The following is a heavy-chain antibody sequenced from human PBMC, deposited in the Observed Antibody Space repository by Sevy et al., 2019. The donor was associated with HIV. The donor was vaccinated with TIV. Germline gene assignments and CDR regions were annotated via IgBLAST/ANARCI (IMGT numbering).Heavy chain of an antibody. V-gene: IGHV1-69*13. CDR1: GGTFSSYA. D-gene: IGHD5-12*01. CDR3: GRGARGYSGYDSYYFDY. CDR2: IIPIFGTA. J-gene: IGHJ4*02. Sequence: ASVKVSCKASGGTFSSYAISWVRQAPGQGLEWMGGIIPIFGTANYAQKFQGRVTITGDESTSTAYMELSSLRSEDTAVYYCGRGARGYSGYDSYYFDYWGQGTLVTVSS.